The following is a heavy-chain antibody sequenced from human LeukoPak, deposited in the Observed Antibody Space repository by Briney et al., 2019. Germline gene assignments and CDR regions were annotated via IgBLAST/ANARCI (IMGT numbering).Heavy chain of an antibody. D-gene: IGHD2-21*02. CDR2: INHSGST. V-gene: IGHV4-34*01. CDR1: GGSFSGYY. Sequence: SETLSLTCAVYGGSFSGYYWSWIRQPPGKRLEWIGEINHSGSTNYNPSLKSRVTISVDTSKNQFSLKLSSVTAADTAVYYCARGSDPVLYYFDYWGQGTLVTVSS. CDR3: ARGSDPVLYYFDY. J-gene: IGHJ4*02.